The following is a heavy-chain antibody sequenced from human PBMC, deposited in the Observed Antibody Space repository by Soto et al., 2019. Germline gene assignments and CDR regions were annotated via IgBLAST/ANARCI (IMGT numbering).Heavy chain of an antibody. V-gene: IGHV3-30*18. CDR2: ISYDGSNK. D-gene: IGHD2-21*01. J-gene: IGHJ6*02. CDR1: GFTFSSYG. Sequence: PGGSLRLSCAASGFTFSSYGMHWVRQAPGKGLEWVAVISYDGSNKYYADSVKGRFTISRDNSKNTLYLQMNSLRAEDTAVYYCAKAEGRGGEPMDVWGQGTTVTVSS. CDR3: AKAEGRGGEPMDV.